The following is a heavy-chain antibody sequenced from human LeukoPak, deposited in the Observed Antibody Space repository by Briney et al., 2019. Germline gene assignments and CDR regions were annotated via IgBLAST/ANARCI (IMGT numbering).Heavy chain of an antibody. J-gene: IGHJ4*02. Sequence: GASVKVSCKASGYTFTGYYMHWVRQAPGQGLEWMGWINPNSGGTNYARKFQGRVTMTRDTSISTAYMELSRLRSDDTAVYYCARDPSSGSSGCWGQGTLVTVSS. V-gene: IGHV1-2*02. CDR2: INPNSGGT. CDR1: GYTFTGYY. CDR3: ARDPSSGSSGC. D-gene: IGHD6-19*01.